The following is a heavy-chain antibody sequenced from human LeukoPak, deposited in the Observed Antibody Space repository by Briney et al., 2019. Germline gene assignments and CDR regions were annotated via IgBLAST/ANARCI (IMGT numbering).Heavy chain of an antibody. CDR2: IRRKANSYPT. V-gene: IGHV3-73*01. D-gene: IGHD2-2*01. J-gene: IGHJ4*02. CDR3: TSSPIYCSSTSCRFDY. CDR1: GFTFSGSA. Sequence: GGSLRLSCAASGFTFSGSAMHWVRQASGKGLEWVGRIRRKANSYPTAYAASVKGRFTISRDDSKNTAYLQMNCLKTEDTAVYYCTSSPIYCSSTSCRFDYWGQGTLVTVSS.